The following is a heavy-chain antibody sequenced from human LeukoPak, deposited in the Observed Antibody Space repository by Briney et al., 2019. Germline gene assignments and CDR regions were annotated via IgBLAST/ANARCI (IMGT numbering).Heavy chain of an antibody. CDR1: GYTFTGYY. V-gene: IGHV1-2*06. J-gene: IGHJ6*03. CDR2: INPNSGGT. Sequence: GASVKVSCKASGYTFTGYYMHWVRQAPGQGLEWMGRINPNSGGTNYAQKFQGRVTMTRDTSISTAYMELSRLRSDDTAVYYCARDPYSSRNYYYYYVDVWGKGTTVTVSS. CDR3: ARDPYSSRNYYYYYVDV. D-gene: IGHD6-13*01.